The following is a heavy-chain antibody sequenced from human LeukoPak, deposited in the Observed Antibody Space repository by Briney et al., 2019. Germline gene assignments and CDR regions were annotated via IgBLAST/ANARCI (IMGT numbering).Heavy chain of an antibody. Sequence: SETLSLTFTVSGGSISSYYWSWIRQPPGKGLEWIGHIYYSGSTNYNPSLKSRVTISVDTSKNQFSLKLSSVTAADTAVYYCARDGYSSSSPSYYYYYMDVWGKGTTVTVSS. CDR1: GGSISSYY. D-gene: IGHD6-6*01. CDR2: IYYSGST. J-gene: IGHJ6*03. CDR3: ARDGYSSSSPSYYYYYMDV. V-gene: IGHV4-59*12.